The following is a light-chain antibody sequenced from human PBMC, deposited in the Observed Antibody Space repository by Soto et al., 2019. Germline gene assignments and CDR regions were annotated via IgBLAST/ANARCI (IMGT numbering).Light chain of an antibody. CDR3: SSYADINNLV. Sequence: QSVLTQPPSASGSPGQSVTISCTGTSSDVGGYNYVSWYQQHPGKAPKLMIYEVSKRPSGVPDRFSGSKSGNTASLTVSGLQAEDEADYYCSSYADINNLVFGTGTKLTVL. J-gene: IGLJ1*01. V-gene: IGLV2-8*01. CDR2: EVS. CDR1: SSDVGGYNY.